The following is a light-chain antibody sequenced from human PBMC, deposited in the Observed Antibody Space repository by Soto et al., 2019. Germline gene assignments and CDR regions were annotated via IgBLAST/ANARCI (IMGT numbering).Light chain of an antibody. CDR2: GAS. CDR1: QSVSANY. V-gene: IGKV3-20*01. Sequence: EIVLTQSPGTLSLSPGKEATLSCRASQSVSANYLAWYQQKPGQTPRPLIYGASSRAIGIPDRFSGSGSGTDFTLTISRLEPEDFAVYYCQQYGSLPWTFGQGTKVEIK. J-gene: IGKJ1*01. CDR3: QQYGSLPWT.